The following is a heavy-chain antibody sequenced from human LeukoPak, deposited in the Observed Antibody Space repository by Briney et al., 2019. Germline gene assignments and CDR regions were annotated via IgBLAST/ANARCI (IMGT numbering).Heavy chain of an antibody. D-gene: IGHD3-10*02. CDR2: ISYDGSNK. CDR1: GFTFSSYA. Sequence: GGSLRLSCAASGFTFSSYAMHWVRQAPGKGLEWVAVISYDGSNKYYADSVKGRFTISRDNSKNTLYLQMNSLRAEDTAVYYCAKDTYYYVLGYWGQGTLVTVSS. CDR3: AKDTYYYVLGY. J-gene: IGHJ4*02. V-gene: IGHV3-30-3*01.